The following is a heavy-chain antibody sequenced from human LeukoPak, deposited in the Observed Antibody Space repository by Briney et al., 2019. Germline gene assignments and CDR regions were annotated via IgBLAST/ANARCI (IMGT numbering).Heavy chain of an antibody. D-gene: IGHD2-21*02. CDR2: IYRGEKT. V-gene: IGHV3-66*01. CDR1: GFGVSSNY. Sequence: GGSLRLSCEASGFGVSSNYINWVRQAPGKGLEWVSVIYRGEKTYYADSVKGRFNISRDSSKNTVFLQMYSLRAEDTAIYYCARSDGGVLYCGEDCYLDLWGQGTLVTVSS. J-gene: IGHJ4*02. CDR3: ARSDGGVLYCGEDCYLDL.